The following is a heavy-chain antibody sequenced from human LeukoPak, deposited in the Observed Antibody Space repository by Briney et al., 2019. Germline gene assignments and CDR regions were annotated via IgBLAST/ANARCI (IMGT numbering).Heavy chain of an antibody. V-gene: IGHV1-24*01. CDR2: FDPEDGET. D-gene: IGHD1-1*01. CDR1: GYTFTGYY. CDR3: ATDPSMGVNWNFGY. Sequence: ASVKVSCKASGYTFTGYYMHWVRQAPGKGLERMGGFDPEDGETIYAQKFQGRVTMTEDTSTDTAYMELSSLRSEDTAVYYCATDPSMGVNWNFGYWGQGTLVTVSS. J-gene: IGHJ4*02.